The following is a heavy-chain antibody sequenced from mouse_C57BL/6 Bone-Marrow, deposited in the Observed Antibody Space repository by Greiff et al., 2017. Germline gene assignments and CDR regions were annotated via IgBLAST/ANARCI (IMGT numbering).Heavy chain of an antibody. CDR3: ARVGYSNFYFDY. Sequence: QVQLQQPGAELVKPGASVTLSCKASGYTFTRYWMHWVKQRPGQGLEWIGMIHPNSGSPNYNETFTSKATLTVDKTSSPAYMQLSSLTSEDSAVYYCARVGYSNFYFDYWGQGTTLTVSS. CDR1: GYTFTRYW. V-gene: IGHV1-64*01. J-gene: IGHJ2*01. CDR2: IHPNSGSP. D-gene: IGHD2-5*01.